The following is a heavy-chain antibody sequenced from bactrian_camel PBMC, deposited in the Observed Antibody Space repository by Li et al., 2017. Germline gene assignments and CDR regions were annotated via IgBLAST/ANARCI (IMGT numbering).Heavy chain of an antibody. V-gene: IGHV3S1*01. CDR3: VTDITARDYASWNY. CDR2: INSRGVIT. D-gene: IGHD1*01. CDR1: GFMFSTYQ. Sequence: HVQLVESGGGLVQPGGSVTLSCATSGFMFSTYQMYWVRQAPGEGLDWVGHINSRGVITHYSDSVKGRFTISRDNVRNTMSLQMINLQPDDTAVYYCVTDITARDYASWNYWGQGTQVTVS. J-gene: IGHJ4*01.